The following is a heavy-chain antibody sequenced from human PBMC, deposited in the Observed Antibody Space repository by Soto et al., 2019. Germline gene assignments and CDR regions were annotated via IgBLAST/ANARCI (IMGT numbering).Heavy chain of an antibody. CDR2: INPSGGST. CDR1: GYTFTSYY. CDR3: AREAAELRFLEWLFDYYYYGMDV. J-gene: IGHJ6*02. Sequence: ASVKVSCKASGYTFTSYYMHWVRQAPGQGLEWMGIINPSGGSTSYAQKFQGRVTMTRDTSTSTAYMELSSLRSEDTAVYYCAREAAELRFLEWLFDYYYYGMDVWGQGTTVTAP. V-gene: IGHV1-46*01. D-gene: IGHD3-3*01.